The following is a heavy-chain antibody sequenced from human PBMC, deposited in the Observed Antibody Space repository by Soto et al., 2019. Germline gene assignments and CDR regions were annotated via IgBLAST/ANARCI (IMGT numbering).Heavy chain of an antibody. J-gene: IGHJ4*02. CDR1: GFSFTGYY. CDR2: INAHSGGT. Sequence: ASVKVSCKASGFSFTGYYIHWLRQAPGQGLEWMGWINAHSGGTEYAQKFQGRVTLTRDTSIATAYLTLTSLTSDDTAVYYCAKEGVFGVVIIRKFDYWGQGTLVTVSS. V-gene: IGHV1-2*02. D-gene: IGHD3-3*01. CDR3: AKEGVFGVVIIRKFDY.